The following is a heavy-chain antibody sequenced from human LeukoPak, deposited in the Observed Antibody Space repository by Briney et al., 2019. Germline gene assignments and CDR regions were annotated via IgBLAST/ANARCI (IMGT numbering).Heavy chain of an antibody. CDR3: ARDRLGSSGRYYFDY. CDR2: IYSSGST. Sequence: SETLSLTCTVSGGSISSYYWSWIRQPAGKGLEWIGRIYSSGSTNYNPSLKSRVTTSVDTSKSQFSLKLSSVTAADTAVYYCARDRLGSSGRYYFDYWGQGTLVTVSS. CDR1: GGSISSYY. J-gene: IGHJ4*02. V-gene: IGHV4-4*07. D-gene: IGHD6-19*01.